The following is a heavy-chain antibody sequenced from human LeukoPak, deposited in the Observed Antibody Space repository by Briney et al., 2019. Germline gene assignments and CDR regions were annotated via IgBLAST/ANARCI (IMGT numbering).Heavy chain of an antibody. Sequence: GGSLRLSCAASGFTFDDYAMHWVRQAPSKGLEWVAVISYDGSNKYYGDSVKGRSTISRDNSKNTLYLQMNSLRAEDTAVYYCAKVRNGRFLEWSIFDYWGQGTLVTVSS. CDR3: AKVRNGRFLEWSIFDY. CDR2: ISYDGSNK. CDR1: GFTFDDYA. J-gene: IGHJ4*02. V-gene: IGHV3-30*18. D-gene: IGHD3-3*01.